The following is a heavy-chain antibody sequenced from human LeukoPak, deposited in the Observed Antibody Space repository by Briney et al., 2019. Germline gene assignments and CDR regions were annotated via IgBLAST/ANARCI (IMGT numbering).Heavy chain of an antibody. CDR2: IFHGGNT. J-gene: IGHJ4*02. Sequence: KSSETLSLTCAVSGDSISSSNWWSWVRQPPGKGLEWIGEIFHGGNTNYNPSLKSRVTISVDKSKNHFSLKLSSVTAADTAVYYCARVYSSSWYVAFDYWGQGTLVTVSS. D-gene: IGHD6-13*01. CDR3: ARVYSSSWYVAFDY. CDR1: GDSISSSNW. V-gene: IGHV4-4*02.